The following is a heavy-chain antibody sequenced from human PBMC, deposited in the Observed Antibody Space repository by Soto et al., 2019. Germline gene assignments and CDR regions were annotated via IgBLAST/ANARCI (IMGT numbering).Heavy chain of an antibody. D-gene: IGHD2-2*01. J-gene: IGHJ4*02. CDR3: ARMSCSSSSCPFDY. CDR1: GGSFSNYY. Sequence: QVQLLQWGAGLLKPSETLSLTCGVYGGSFSNYYWSWIRQPPGKGLEWVGEITHSGGTNYNPSLKSRFTISLDTPKNQFSLTLSSVTAADTAVYYCARMSCSSSSCPFDYWGQGTLVTVSS. V-gene: IGHV4-34*01. CDR2: ITHSGGT.